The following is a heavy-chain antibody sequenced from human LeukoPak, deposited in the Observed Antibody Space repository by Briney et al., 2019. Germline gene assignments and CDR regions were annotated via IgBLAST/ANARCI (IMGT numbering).Heavy chain of an antibody. J-gene: IGHJ4*02. CDR3: VRGLWFGEPYFADFDY. CDR1: GFTFDDYG. V-gene: IGHV3-21*01. CDR2: ISSSGYYI. D-gene: IGHD3-10*01. Sequence: GGSLRLSCAASGFTFDDYGMSWVRQAPGKGLEWVSSISSSGYYIYYADSVKGRFTISRDNAKNSLSLQMNSLRAEDTAVYYCVRGLWFGEPYFADFDYWGQGTLVTVSS.